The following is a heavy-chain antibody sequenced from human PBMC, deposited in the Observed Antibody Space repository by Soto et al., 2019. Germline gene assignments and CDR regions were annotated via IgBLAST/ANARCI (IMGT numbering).Heavy chain of an antibody. V-gene: IGHV3-23*01. Sequence: EVQLLESGGGLVQPGGSLRLSCAASGFTFSSYAMSWVRQAPGKGLEWVSGISGSGGTTNNAASVKGRFTITRDHSKNTLYLQKNSLSAEDTAIYYCAKNVGSGSVSGDYWGQGTLVTVSS. D-gene: IGHD6-19*01. J-gene: IGHJ4*02. CDR3: AKNVGSGSVSGDY. CDR1: GFTFSSYA. CDR2: ISGSGGTT.